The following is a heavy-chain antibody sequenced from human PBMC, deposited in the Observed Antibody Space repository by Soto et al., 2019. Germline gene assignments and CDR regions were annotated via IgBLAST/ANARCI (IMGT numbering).Heavy chain of an antibody. CDR3: AMTTIFGVVDPPYNWFDP. Sequence: QLQLQESGPGLVKPSETLSLTCTVSGGSISSSSYYWGWIRQPPGKGLEWIGSIYYSGSTYYNPSLKSRVTISLDTSKNQFSLKLSSVTAADTAVYYCAMTTIFGVVDPPYNWFDPWGQGTLVTVSS. CDR1: GGSISSSSYY. V-gene: IGHV4-39*01. CDR2: IYYSGST. J-gene: IGHJ5*02. D-gene: IGHD3-3*01.